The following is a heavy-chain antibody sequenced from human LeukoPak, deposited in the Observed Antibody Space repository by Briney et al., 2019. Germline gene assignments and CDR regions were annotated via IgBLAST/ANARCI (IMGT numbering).Heavy chain of an antibody. CDR1: GLTFSNAW. Sequence: PGGSLRLSCAASGLTFSNAWMSWVRQAPGKGLEWVGRIKSKTDGGTTDYAAPVKGRFTISRDDSKNTLYLQMNSLKTEDTAVYYCTTDNGYSYGNDAFDIWGQGTMVTVSS. D-gene: IGHD5-18*01. CDR2: IKSKTDGGTT. V-gene: IGHV3-15*01. J-gene: IGHJ3*02. CDR3: TTDNGYSYGNDAFDI.